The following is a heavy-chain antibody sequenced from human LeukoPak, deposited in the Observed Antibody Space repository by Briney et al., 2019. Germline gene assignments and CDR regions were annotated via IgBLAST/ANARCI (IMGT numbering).Heavy chain of an antibody. D-gene: IGHD3-3*01. CDR1: GGTFSSYA. Sequence: ASVKVSCKASGGTFSSYAISRVRQAPGQGLEWMGGIIPIFGTANYAQKFQGRVTITTDESTSTAYMELSSLRSEDTAVYYCARDRRITIFGVVPYYYYYMDVWGKGTTVTVSS. V-gene: IGHV1-69*05. CDR3: ARDRRITIFGVVPYYYYYMDV. J-gene: IGHJ6*03. CDR2: IIPIFGTA.